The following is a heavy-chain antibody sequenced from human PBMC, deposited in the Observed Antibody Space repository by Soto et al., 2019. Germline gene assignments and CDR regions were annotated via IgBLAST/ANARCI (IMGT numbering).Heavy chain of an antibody. CDR2: ISSNSEKT. CDR3: ARLPKGSLVTA. D-gene: IGHD2-21*02. V-gene: IGHV3-48*02. J-gene: IGHJ4*02. CDR1: GFRFSEHS. Sequence: VVLVESGGGLVSPGGSLRLSCVASGFRFSEHSMNWVRQATGKGLQWISYISSNSEKTYYADSVKGRFTVSRDNAKNALFLQMNSLRDDDTATYYCARLPKGSLVTAWGQGARVTVSS.